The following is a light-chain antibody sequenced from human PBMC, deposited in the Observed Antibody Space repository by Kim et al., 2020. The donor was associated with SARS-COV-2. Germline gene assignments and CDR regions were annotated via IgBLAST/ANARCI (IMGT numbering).Light chain of an antibody. V-gene: IGKV1-5*03. CDR2: EAS. Sequence: DIPMTQSPSTLSASVGDRVTITCRASQSISNWLAWYQQKPGKAPKLLIYEASSLESGVPSRFSGSGSGTEFTLTISSLQPDDFATYFCQQYSVHWAFGQGTKVEIK. CDR1: QSISNW. CDR3: QQYSVHWA. J-gene: IGKJ1*01.